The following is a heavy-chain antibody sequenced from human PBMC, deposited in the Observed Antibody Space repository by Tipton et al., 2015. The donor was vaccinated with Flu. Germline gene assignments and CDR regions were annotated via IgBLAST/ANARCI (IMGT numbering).Heavy chain of an antibody. CDR2: VFYIGNT. Sequence: TLSLTCTVSGGSLISNYWSWIRQPPGKGLEWIGYVFYIGNTNYNPSLESRVSISVDTSKNQVSLKMRSVTAADTAVYYCAKGDSLFEYWGQGTLVTVSS. CDR1: GGSLISNY. V-gene: IGHV4-59*01. J-gene: IGHJ4*02. CDR3: AKGDSLFEY. D-gene: IGHD2-21*02.